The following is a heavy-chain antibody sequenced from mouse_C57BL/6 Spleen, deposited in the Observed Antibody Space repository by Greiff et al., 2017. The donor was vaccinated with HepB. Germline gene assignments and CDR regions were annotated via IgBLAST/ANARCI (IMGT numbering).Heavy chain of an antibody. CDR1: GYTFTDYY. CDR2: IYPGSGNT. D-gene: IGHD1-1*01. J-gene: IGHJ1*03. CDR3: ARGVVGYFDV. V-gene: IGHV1-76*01. Sequence: ESGAELVRPGASVKLSCKASGYTFTDYYINWVKQRPGQGLEWIARIYPGSGNTYYNEKFKGKATLTAEKSSSTAYMQLSSLTSEDSAVYFCARGVVGYFDVWGTGTTVTVSS.